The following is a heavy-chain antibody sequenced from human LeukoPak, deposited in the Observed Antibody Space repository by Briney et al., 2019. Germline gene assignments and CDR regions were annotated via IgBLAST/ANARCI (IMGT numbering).Heavy chain of an antibody. V-gene: IGHV1-2*02. CDR2: INPNSGGT. J-gene: IGHJ4*02. Sequence: ASVKVSCKASGFTFTSSAMQWVRQAPGQGPEWMGWINPNSGGTDYAQKFQGRVTMTRDTSISTAYMELSRLRSDDTAVYYCASGGRLYDRSPYYHDYWGQGTLVTVSS. CDR1: GFTFTSSA. CDR3: ASGGRLYDRSPYYHDY. D-gene: IGHD3-22*01.